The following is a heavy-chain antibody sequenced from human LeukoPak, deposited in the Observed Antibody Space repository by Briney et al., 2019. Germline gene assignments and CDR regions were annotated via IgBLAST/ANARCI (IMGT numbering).Heavy chain of an antibody. CDR3: AKEFVAADGHYFDY. J-gene: IGHJ4*02. Sequence: GGSLRLSCAASGFTFNTYAMTWVRQAPGKGLEWVSSISGSGANTYYADSVKGRFTISRDNSKNTLSLQLNSLRVEDTAVYYCAKEFVAADGHYFDYWGQGTLVTVSS. D-gene: IGHD6-13*01. CDR1: GFTFNTYA. CDR2: ISGSGANT. V-gene: IGHV3-23*01.